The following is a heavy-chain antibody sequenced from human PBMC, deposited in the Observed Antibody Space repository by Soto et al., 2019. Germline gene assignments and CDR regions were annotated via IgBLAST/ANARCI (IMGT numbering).Heavy chain of an antibody. J-gene: IGHJ4*02. CDR2: IYHSGST. CDR1: GGSVSNDAYY. D-gene: IGHD1-26*01. V-gene: IGHV4-61*08. CDR3: ARLGIGWEFPFDY. Sequence: QVQLQESGPGLVEPSETLSLTCIVSGGSVSNDAYYWSWIRQPPGKGLEWIGYIYHSGSTYYNPSLKSRVTISADTSANQFSLKVSSVTAADTAVYYCARLGIGWEFPFDYWGQGTLVNVSS.